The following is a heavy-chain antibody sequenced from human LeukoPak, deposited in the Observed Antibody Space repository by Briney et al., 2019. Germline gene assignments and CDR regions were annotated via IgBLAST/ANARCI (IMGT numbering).Heavy chain of an antibody. D-gene: IGHD5-24*01. Sequence: PGESLRLSCAASGFTFSSYWMSWVRQAPGKGLEWVSAISGSGGSTYYADSVKGRFTISRDNSKNTLYLQMNSLRAEDTAVYYCAKSANGWLQILNDYWGQGTLVTVSS. CDR2: ISGSGGST. CDR1: GFTFSSYW. J-gene: IGHJ4*02. CDR3: AKSANGWLQILNDY. V-gene: IGHV3-23*01.